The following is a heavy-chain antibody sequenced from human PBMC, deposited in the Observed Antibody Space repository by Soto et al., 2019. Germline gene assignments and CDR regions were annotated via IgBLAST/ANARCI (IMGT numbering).Heavy chain of an antibody. Sequence: QVQLRESGPGLVKPSETLSLTCAVSGVSDDSVHTHFRSWFRQSPGKGLEWIGYIRSGGATSYNPSLNSRVTMSRDTSKNQFSLKLTSVTAADTAVYYCASGFSAVWEAGRDWGQGILVTVSS. CDR1: GVSDDSVHTHF. CDR3: ASGFSAVWEAGRD. V-gene: IGHV4-59*02. J-gene: IGHJ4*02. D-gene: IGHD3-16*01. CDR2: IRSGGAT.